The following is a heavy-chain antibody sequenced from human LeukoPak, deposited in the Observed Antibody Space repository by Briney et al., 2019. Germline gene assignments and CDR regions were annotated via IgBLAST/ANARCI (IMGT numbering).Heavy chain of an antibody. CDR2: INWNGGST. J-gene: IGHJ6*03. CDR3: ARVFQGSGYSCYMDV. D-gene: IGHD5-18*01. Sequence: GGSLRLSCAASGFTFDDYGMSWVRQAPGKGLEWVSGINWNGGSTGYADSVKGRFTISRDNAKNSLYLQMNSLRAEDTALYYCARVFQGSGYSCYMDVWGKGTTVTVSS. CDR1: GFTFDDYG. V-gene: IGHV3-20*04.